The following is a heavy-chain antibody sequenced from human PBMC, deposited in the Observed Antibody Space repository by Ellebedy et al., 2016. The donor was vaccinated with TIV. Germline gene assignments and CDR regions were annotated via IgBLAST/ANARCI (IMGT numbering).Heavy chain of an antibody. J-gene: IGHJ3*02. Sequence: GGSLRLSCAASGFFFSSYWMTWVRQAPGKGLEWVANIKDDGSEKYYVDSVKGRFAISRDNAKNSLYLQMNSLRAEDTAVYYCAREGMRDAFDIWGQGTMVTVSS. CDR3: AREGMRDAFDI. CDR2: IKDDGSEK. D-gene: IGHD3-10*01. V-gene: IGHV3-7*01. CDR1: GFFFSSYW.